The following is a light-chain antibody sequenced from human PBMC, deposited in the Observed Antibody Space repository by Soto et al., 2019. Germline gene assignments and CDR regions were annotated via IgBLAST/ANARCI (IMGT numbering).Light chain of an antibody. Sequence: DIVMTQSPESLAVSLGERATINCKSSQSVLYSSDNKNYLSWYQQKPGHPPKLLIYWASTRESGVPDRFSGSRSRSDFTLTISSLQAEDVALYYCQQYYSLPLTFGPGTKADVK. J-gene: IGKJ3*01. CDR1: QSVLYSSDNKNY. CDR3: QQYYSLPLT. CDR2: WAS. V-gene: IGKV4-1*01.